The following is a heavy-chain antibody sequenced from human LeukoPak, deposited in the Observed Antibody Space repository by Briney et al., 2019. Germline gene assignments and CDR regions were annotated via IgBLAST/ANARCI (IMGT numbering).Heavy chain of an antibody. D-gene: IGHD2-15*01. J-gene: IGHJ4*02. Sequence: QTGGSLRLSCAASGFTFSSYAMSWVRQAPGKGPEWVSAISGSGGSTYYADSVKGRFTISRDNSKNTLYLQMNSLRAEDTAVYYCAKGAHIVVVVAATGSDYWGQGTLVTVSS. CDR1: GFTFSSYA. CDR2: ISGSGGST. CDR3: AKGAHIVVVVAATGSDY. V-gene: IGHV3-23*01.